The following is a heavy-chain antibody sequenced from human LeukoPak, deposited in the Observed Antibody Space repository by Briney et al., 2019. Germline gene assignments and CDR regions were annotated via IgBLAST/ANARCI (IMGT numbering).Heavy chain of an antibody. CDR3: ARDLKYCYDSSGYYTYYMDV. D-gene: IGHD3-22*01. CDR1: GGSISSYY. J-gene: IGHJ6*03. CDR2: IYTSGST. Sequence: PSETLSLACTVSGGSISSYYWSWIRQPAGKGLEWIGRIYTSGSTNYNPSLKSRVTMSVDTSKNQFSLKLSSVTAADTAVYYCARDLKYCYDSSGYYTYYMDVWGKGTTVTVSS. V-gene: IGHV4-4*07.